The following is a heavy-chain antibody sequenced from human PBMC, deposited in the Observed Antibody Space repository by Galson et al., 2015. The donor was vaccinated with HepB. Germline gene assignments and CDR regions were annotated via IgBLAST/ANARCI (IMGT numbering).Heavy chain of an antibody. CDR3: AILSSHVGSGIPAHYLHCGMDA. J-gene: IGHJ6*02. CDR2: IYPCDSDT. Sequence: QSGAEVKKPGESLKISCKASGYSFTTYWIGWVRQIPGKGLEWMGIIYPCDSDTKYGPSFQGQVTNSADKSITTAYLQWSSLQASDTAMYYCAILSSHVGSGIPAHYLHCGMDAWGQGTTVTVSS. V-gene: IGHV5-51*01. CDR1: GYSFTTYW. D-gene: IGHD3-10*01.